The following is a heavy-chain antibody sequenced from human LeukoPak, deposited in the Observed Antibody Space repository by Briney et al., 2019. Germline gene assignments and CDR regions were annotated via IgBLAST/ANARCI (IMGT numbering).Heavy chain of an antibody. V-gene: IGHV1-8*01. D-gene: IGHD3-10*01. J-gene: IGHJ5*02. Sequence: ASVKVSCKASGYTFTSYDINWVRQATGQGLEWMGWMNPNSGNTGYAQKFQGRVTMTRNTSISTAYMELSSLRSEDTAVYYCAREVRGVIITYNWFDPWGQGTLVTVSS. CDR3: AREVRGVIITYNWFDP. CDR1: GYTFTSYD. CDR2: MNPNSGNT.